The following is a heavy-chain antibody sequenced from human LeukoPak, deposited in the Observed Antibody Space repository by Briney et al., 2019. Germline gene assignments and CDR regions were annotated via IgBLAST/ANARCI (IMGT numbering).Heavy chain of an antibody. D-gene: IGHD2-15*01. V-gene: IGHV1-2*02. J-gene: IGHJ5*02. CDR3: AADSRSTNWFDP. CDR1: GYTFTGYY. CDR2: INPNSGGT. Sequence: ASVKVSRKASGYTFTGYYMHWVRQAPGQGLEWMGWINPNSGGTNYAQKFQGRVTMTRDTSISTAYMELSRLRSDDTAVYYCAADSRSTNWFDPWGQGTLVTVSS.